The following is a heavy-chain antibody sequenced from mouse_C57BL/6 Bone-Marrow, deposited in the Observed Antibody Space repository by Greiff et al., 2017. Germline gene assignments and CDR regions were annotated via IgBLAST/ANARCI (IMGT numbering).Heavy chain of an antibody. J-gene: IGHJ1*03. CDR3: SEQVTTVLATKYFDV. CDR2: ISGGGGNT. V-gene: IGHV5-9*01. Sequence: EVKLMESGGGLVKPGGSLKLSCAASGFTFSSYTMSWVRQTPEKRLQWVAAISGGGGNTYYPDSVKGRFTISRDNDKNILYLQMSSLRSEDTALYYCSEQVTTVLATKYFDVWGTGTTVTVSS. D-gene: IGHD1-1*01. CDR1: GFTFSSYT.